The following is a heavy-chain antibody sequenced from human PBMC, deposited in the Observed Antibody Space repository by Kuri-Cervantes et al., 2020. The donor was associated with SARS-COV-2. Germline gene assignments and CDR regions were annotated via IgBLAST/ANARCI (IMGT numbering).Heavy chain of an antibody. CDR3: AKVETASLDY. CDR1: GFTVSSNY. Sequence: GESLKISCAASGFTVSSNYMSWVRQAPGKGLEWVSVIYSGGSTYYADSVKGRFTISRHNPKNTLYLQMNSLRAEDTAVYYCAKVETASLDYWGQGTLVTVAS. CDR2: IYSGGST. D-gene: IGHD3-3*01. J-gene: IGHJ4*02. V-gene: IGHV3-53*01.